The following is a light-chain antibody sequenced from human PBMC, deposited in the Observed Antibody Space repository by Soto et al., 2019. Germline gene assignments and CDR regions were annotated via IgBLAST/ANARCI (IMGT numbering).Light chain of an antibody. CDR2: DAS. CDR3: QQYNTYSNT. CDR1: QGISNY. Sequence: DIQMTQSPSSLSASVGDRVTITCRASQGISNYLAWYQQKPGKAPKLLIYDASSLKSGVPSRFGGSGSGTEFTLTISSLQPDDFATYYCQQYNTYSNTFGQGTKVDIK. J-gene: IGKJ2*01. V-gene: IGKV1-16*01.